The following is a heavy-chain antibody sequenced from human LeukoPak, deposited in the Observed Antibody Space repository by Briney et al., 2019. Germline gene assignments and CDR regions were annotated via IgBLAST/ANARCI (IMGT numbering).Heavy chain of an antibody. CDR3: TTDRGITARPLFDF. CDR1: GFTFSTYS. Sequence: GGSLRLSCAASGFTFSTYSMNWVRQAPGKGLEWIGRIKSKTDGGTTDHAAPVKGRFTISRDDSKNTLYLQLNSLKSDDTAEYYCTTDRGITARPLFDFWGQGILVTVSS. D-gene: IGHD6-6*01. J-gene: IGHJ4*02. V-gene: IGHV3-15*01. CDR2: IKSKTDGGTT.